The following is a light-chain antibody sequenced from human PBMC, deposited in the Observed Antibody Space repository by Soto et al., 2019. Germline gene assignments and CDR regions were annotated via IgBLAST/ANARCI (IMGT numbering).Light chain of an antibody. CDR3: QQYNNWWT. V-gene: IGKV3-15*01. CDR1: QSVSRK. Sequence: EIVMTQSPATLSVSPGERVTLSCRASQSVSRKLAWYQQKPGQAPRLLIYGTTTRATGIPARFSGSGSGTEFTLTISSLQSEDFAVYYCQQYNNWWTFGQGTKVEI. CDR2: GTT. J-gene: IGKJ1*01.